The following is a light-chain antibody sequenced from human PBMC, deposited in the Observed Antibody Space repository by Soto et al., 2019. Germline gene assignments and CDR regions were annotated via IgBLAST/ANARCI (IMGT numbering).Light chain of an antibody. V-gene: IGKV3-11*01. J-gene: IGKJ5*01. Sequence: EIVLTQSPATLSLSPGERATLSCRASQSVSSYLAWYQQKPGQAPRLLIYDASNRANGIPARCSGSGSGTDFTLTISSLVPEDFAVYYCQQRSNWPPITFGQGTRLEIK. CDR3: QQRSNWPPIT. CDR2: DAS. CDR1: QSVSSY.